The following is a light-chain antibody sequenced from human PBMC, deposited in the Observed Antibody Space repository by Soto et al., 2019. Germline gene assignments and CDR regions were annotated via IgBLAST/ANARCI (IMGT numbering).Light chain of an antibody. CDR2: GAS. V-gene: IGKV3-20*01. Sequence: SVLTQSPGTRSLSPGERTTLSCRSSQSVSSSYLAWYQQKPGQAPRLLIYGASSRATGIPDRFSGSGSGTDFTLTISRLEPEDFAVYYCQQYGSSPLTFGGGTKVDIK. J-gene: IGKJ4*01. CDR3: QQYGSSPLT. CDR1: QSVSSSY.